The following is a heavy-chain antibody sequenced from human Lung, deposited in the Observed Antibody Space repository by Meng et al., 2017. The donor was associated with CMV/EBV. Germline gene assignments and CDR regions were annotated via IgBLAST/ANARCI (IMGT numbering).Heavy chain of an antibody. CDR2: INPNSGGT. CDR3: ARDRWYYGSGNYYPFDF. D-gene: IGHD3-10*01. Sequence: ASXXVSXKASGYTFTDYYMHWVRQAPGQGLEWMGWINPNSGGTSYAQKFQGSVTMTRDTSISTAYMELSSLRSDDTAVYYCARDRWYYGSGNYYPFDFWGQGTLVTVSS. V-gene: IGHV1-2*02. J-gene: IGHJ4*02. CDR1: GYTFTDYY.